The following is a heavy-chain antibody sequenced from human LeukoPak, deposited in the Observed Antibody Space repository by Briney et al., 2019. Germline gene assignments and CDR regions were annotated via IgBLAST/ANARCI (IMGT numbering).Heavy chain of an antibody. CDR1: GFTFSDYY. J-gene: IGHJ5*02. CDR2: INHSGST. D-gene: IGHD2-2*01. Sequence: PGGSLRLSCAASGFTFSDYYMSWIRQPPGKGLEWIGEINHSGSTNYNPSLKSRVTISVDTSKNQFSLKLSSVTAADTAVYYCASSPGLGYCSSTSCPKVNWFDPWGQGTLVTVSS. V-gene: IGHV4-34*08. CDR3: ASSPGLGYCSSTSCPKVNWFDP.